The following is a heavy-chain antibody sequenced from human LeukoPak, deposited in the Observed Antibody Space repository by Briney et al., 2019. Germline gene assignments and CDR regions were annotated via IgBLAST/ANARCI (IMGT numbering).Heavy chain of an antibody. CDR1: GFTFSSYA. J-gene: IGHJ4*02. D-gene: IGHD3-3*01. Sequence: GRSLRLSCVASGFTFSSYAMHWVRQAPGKGLEWVAVISYDGSNKYYADSVEGRFTISRDNSKNTLYLQMNSLRAEDTAVYYCARESIFGVVTATFDYWGQGTLVTVSS. V-gene: IGHV3-30-3*01. CDR2: ISYDGSNK. CDR3: ARESIFGVVTATFDY.